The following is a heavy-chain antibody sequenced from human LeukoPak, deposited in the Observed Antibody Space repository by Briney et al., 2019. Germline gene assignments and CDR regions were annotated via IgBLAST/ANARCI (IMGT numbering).Heavy chain of an antibody. Sequence: SETLSLTRTVSGGSISSHYWSWIRQPPGKGLEWIGYIYYSGSTNYNPSLKSRVTISVDTSKNQFSLKLSSVTAADTAVYYCARAPVGCSSTSCYIRAFDIWGQGTMVTVSS. J-gene: IGHJ3*02. D-gene: IGHD2-2*02. V-gene: IGHV4-59*11. CDR2: IYYSGST. CDR1: GGSISSHY. CDR3: ARAPVGCSSTSCYIRAFDI.